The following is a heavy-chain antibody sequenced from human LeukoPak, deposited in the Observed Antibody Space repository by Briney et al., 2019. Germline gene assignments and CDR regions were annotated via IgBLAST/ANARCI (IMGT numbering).Heavy chain of an antibody. CDR1: GFTFSSYW. J-gene: IGHJ4*02. D-gene: IGHD3-16*01. CDR3: VKDLSVMGDY. Sequence: PGGSLRLSCAASGFTFSSYWMHWVRQAPGKGLVWVSRISSDGSSTTYADPVKGRFTISRDNAKNTLYLQMNSLRVEDTAMYYCVKDLSVMGDYWGQGTLVTVSS. CDR2: ISSDGSST. V-gene: IGHV3-74*01.